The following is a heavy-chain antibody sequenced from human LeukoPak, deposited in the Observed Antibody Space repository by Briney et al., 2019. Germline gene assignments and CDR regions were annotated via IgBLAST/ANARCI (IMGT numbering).Heavy chain of an antibody. CDR2: IYYSGST. J-gene: IGHJ6*04. CDR1: GGSISSYS. CDR3: AREAYGSGSRHSYYYYGMDV. V-gene: IGHV4-59*01. Sequence: SETLSLTCTVSGGSISSYSWSWIRQPPGKGLEWIGYIYYSGSTNYNPSLKSRVTISVDTSKNQFSLKLSSVTAADTAVYYCAREAYGSGSRHSYYYYGMDVWGKGTTVTVSS. D-gene: IGHD3-10*01.